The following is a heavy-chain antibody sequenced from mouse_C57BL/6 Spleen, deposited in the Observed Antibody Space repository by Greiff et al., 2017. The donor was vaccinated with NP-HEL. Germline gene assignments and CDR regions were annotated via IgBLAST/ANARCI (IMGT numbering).Heavy chain of an antibody. CDR3: TRGAQVSYAMDY. V-gene: IGHV1-15*01. D-gene: IGHD3-2*02. CDR2: IDPETGGT. Sequence: VQLQQSGAELVRPGASVTLSCKASGYTFTDYEMHWVKQTPVHGLEWIGAIDPETGGTAYNQKFKGKAILTADKSSSTAYMELRSLTSEDSAVYYCTRGAQVSYAMDYWGQGTSVTVSS. J-gene: IGHJ4*01. CDR1: GYTFTDYE.